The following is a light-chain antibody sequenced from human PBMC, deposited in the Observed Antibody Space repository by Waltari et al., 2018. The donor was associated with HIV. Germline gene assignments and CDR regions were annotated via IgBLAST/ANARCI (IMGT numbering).Light chain of an antibody. J-gene: IGLJ2*01. V-gene: IGLV2-8*01. CDR1: SSDVGGYDY. CDR2: EVS. Sequence: QSALTQPPSASGSPGQSVTISCTGTSSDVGGYDYVSWYQQHPGKAPKLMIYEVSKRPSGVPDRFSGFKSGNTASLTVSGLQAEDEADYYCNSYVGSNNVVFGGGTKLTVL. CDR3: NSYVGSNNVV.